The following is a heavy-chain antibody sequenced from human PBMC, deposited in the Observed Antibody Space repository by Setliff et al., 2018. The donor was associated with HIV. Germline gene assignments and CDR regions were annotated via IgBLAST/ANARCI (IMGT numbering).Heavy chain of an antibody. Sequence: GGSLRLSCTASGFTLGDYAVNWVRQAPGKGLEWVGRIKTKTQRGTTDYAAPAKGRFIISRDDSKNTLYLQMNSLRSEDTAVYYCVTGVGTSSVDYWGQGTMVTVSS. CDR1: GFTLGDYA. D-gene: IGHD3-22*01. J-gene: IGHJ4*02. V-gene: IGHV3-15*01. CDR2: IKTKTQRGTT. CDR3: VTGVGTSSVDY.